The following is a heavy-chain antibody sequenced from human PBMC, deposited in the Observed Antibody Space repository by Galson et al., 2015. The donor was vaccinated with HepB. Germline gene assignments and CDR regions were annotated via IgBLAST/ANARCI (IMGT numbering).Heavy chain of an antibody. Sequence: SVKVSCKASGYTFTSYAMHWVRQAPGQRLEWMGWINAGNGNTKYSQKFQGRVTITRDTSASTAYMELSSLRSDDTAVYYCARGSGSGWLRPFDYWGQGTLVTVSS. CDR3: ARGSGSGWLRPFDY. V-gene: IGHV1-3*01. D-gene: IGHD3-10*01. CDR1: GYTFTSYA. CDR2: INAGNGNT. J-gene: IGHJ4*02.